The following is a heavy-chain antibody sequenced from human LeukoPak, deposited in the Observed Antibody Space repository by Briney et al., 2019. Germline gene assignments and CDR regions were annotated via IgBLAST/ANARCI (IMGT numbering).Heavy chain of an antibody. Sequence: ASVKVSCKASGYTFTGYYMHWVRQAPGQGLEWMGIINPSGGSTSYAQKFQGRVTMTRDTSTSTVYMELSSLRSEDTAVYYCARDDGFTRFDPWGQGTLVTVSS. CDR3: ARDDGFTRFDP. CDR1: GYTFTGYY. CDR2: INPSGGST. V-gene: IGHV1-46*01. D-gene: IGHD3-10*01. J-gene: IGHJ5*02.